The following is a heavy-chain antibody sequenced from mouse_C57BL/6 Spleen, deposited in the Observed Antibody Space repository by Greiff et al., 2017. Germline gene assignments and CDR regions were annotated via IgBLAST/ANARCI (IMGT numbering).Heavy chain of an antibody. Sequence: EVQLQQSGPELVKPGASVKISCKASGYTFTDYYMNWVKQSHGKSLEWIGDINPNNGGTSYNQKFKGKATLTVDKSSSTAYMELRSLTSEDSAVYYGARSGDDYDGGAYWGQGTTLTVSS. CDR1: GYTFTDYY. CDR3: ARSGDDYDGGAY. D-gene: IGHD2-4*01. V-gene: IGHV1-26*01. CDR2: INPNNGGT. J-gene: IGHJ2*01.